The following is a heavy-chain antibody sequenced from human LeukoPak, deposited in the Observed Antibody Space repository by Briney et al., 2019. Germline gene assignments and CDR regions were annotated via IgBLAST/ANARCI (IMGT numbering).Heavy chain of an antibody. CDR3: ARPYYYDSRIDP. CDR1: GGSISSSSKF. J-gene: IGHJ5*02. CDR2: MYYSGST. Sequence: SETLSLTCTVSGGSISSSSKFWGWIRQPPGKGLEWIAYMYYSGSTYYNPSLKSRVTMSADTSKNQLSLKLSSVTAADTAVYYCARPYYYDSRIDPWGQGILVTVSS. V-gene: IGHV4-30-4*08. D-gene: IGHD3-22*01.